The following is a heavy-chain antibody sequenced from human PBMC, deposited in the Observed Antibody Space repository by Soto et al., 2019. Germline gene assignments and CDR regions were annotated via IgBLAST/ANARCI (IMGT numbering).Heavy chain of an antibody. D-gene: IGHD2-2*01. V-gene: IGHV3-23*01. J-gene: IGHJ6*02. Sequence: PGGSLRLSCAASGFTLSGYAMDWVRQAPGKGLEWVSLIGESGTPTYYADSVKGRFTISRDNSGNTLFLEMYSLRAEDTAVYYCARYIPGVRYYGMDVWGQGTTVTVSS. CDR2: IGESGTPT. CDR1: GFTLSGYA. CDR3: ARYIPGVRYYGMDV.